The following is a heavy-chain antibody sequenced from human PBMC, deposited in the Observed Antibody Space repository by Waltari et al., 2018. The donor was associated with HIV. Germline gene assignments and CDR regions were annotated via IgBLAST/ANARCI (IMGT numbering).Heavy chain of an antibody. D-gene: IGHD2-15*01. J-gene: IGHJ4*02. CDR3: TTGSLGYCSGGSCYSLDY. Sequence: GSLRLSCAASGFTFSNAWMSWVRQAPGKGLEWVGRIKSKTDGGTTDYAAPVKGRFTISRDDSKNTLYLQMNSLKTEDTAVYYCTTGSLGYCSGGSCYSLDYWGQGTLVTVSS. CDR1: GFTFSNAW. V-gene: IGHV3-15*01. CDR2: IKSKTDGGTT.